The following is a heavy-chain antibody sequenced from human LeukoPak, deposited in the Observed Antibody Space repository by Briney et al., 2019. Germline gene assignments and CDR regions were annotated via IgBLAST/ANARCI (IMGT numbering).Heavy chain of an antibody. CDR3: GRDYSGSYGTIRH. V-gene: IGHV1-46*01. CDR1: GYTFTVFY. J-gene: IGHJ4*02. D-gene: IGHD3-10*01. Sequence: ASVKVSCKASGYTFTVFYMHLVRQSPGQRLEWMGVINPSGGSSTYAQNFQVRVTMTWEPSTTTVYMDLSILRSEDTPSYSWGRDYSGSYGTIRHWGQGPLVTVSS. CDR2: INPSGGSS.